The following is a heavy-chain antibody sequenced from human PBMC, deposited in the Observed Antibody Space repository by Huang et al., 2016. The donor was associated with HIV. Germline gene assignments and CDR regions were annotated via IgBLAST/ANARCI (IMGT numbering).Heavy chain of an antibody. D-gene: IGHD3-22*01. CDR3: ARTEMEYYYGSSGYYPDY. Sequence: EVQLVESGGALVQPGGSLKLSCVVSGFEFSKSLLNWVRQASGKGLEWVSYISGTSSNRYYADSVKGRFTISRDNAKNSVFLQMRSLRAEDTALYYCARTEMEYYYGSSGYYPDYWGQGTQVTVSS. CDR2: ISGTSSNR. J-gene: IGHJ4*02. V-gene: IGHV3-48*01. CDR1: GFEFSKSL.